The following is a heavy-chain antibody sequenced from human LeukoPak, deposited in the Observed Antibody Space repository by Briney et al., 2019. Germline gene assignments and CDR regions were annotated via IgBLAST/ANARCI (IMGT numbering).Heavy chain of an antibody. CDR1: GFSLSTSGVG. CDR2: IYWDDDK. CDR3: AHLSKYSSTWSH. V-gene: IGHV2-5*02. Sequence: SGPTLVKPTQTLTLTCTFSGFSLSTSGVGAGWIRQPPGKALEWLALIYWDDDKRYRPSLKSRVTITKDTSKNQVVLTMTNMDPVDTATYYCAHLSKYSSTWSHWGQGTLVTVSS. J-gene: IGHJ4*02. D-gene: IGHD6-13*01.